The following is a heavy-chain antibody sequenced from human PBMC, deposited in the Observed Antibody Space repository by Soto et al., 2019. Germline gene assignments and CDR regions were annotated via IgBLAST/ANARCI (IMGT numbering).Heavy chain of an antibody. CDR2: ISYDGSNK. CDR3: ARDPSPILSEYSSSSHGMDV. CDR1: GFTFSSYA. J-gene: IGHJ6*02. Sequence: HPGGSLRLSCAASGFTFSSYAMHWVRQAPGKGLEWVAVISYDGSNKYYADSVKGRFTISRDNSKNTLYLQMNSLRAEDTAVYYCARDPSPILSEYSSSSHGMDVWGQGTTVTVSS. V-gene: IGHV3-30-3*01. D-gene: IGHD6-6*01.